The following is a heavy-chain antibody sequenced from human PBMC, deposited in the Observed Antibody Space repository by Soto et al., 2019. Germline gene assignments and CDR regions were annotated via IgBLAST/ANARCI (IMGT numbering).Heavy chain of an antibody. J-gene: IGHJ3*02. CDR3: ARTAGGRVRGALDI. V-gene: IGHV3-30-3*01. D-gene: IGHD6-13*01. Sequence: QEQLVESGGGVVQPGRSLRLSCVASGFTFRSYGMHWVRQAPGKGLEWVAVMSDDESKKYYADSGKGRFTISRDNSKNTLFLQMDTLISEDTAVYYCARTAGGRVRGALDIWGQGTMVTVSS. CDR2: MSDDESKK. CDR1: GFTFRSYG.